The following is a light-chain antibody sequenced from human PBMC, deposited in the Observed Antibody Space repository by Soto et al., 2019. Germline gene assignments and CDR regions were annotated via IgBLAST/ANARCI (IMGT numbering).Light chain of an antibody. CDR1: QSVGNY. J-gene: IGKJ2*01. CDR2: AAS. Sequence: DIQMTQSPSSLSASVGDRVTITCRASQSVGNYLNWYQQKPGKAPKLLIYAASILLSGVPSRFSGGASLTAFTLTIRSLLPEYWATSYCQQSRSFPPSFGQGTNLEIK. CDR3: QQSRSFPPS. V-gene: IGKV1-39*01.